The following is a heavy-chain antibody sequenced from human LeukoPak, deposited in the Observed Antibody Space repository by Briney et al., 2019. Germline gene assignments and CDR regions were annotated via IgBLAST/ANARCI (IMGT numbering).Heavy chain of an antibody. Sequence: SETLSLTCTVSGGSISSSSYYWSWIRQPPGKGLEWIGYIYYSGSTNYNPSLKSRVTISVDTSKNQFSLKLSSVTAADTAVYYCARAPGGYDILTGYQSLYLFDYWGQGTLVTVSS. CDR2: IYYSGST. CDR3: ARAPGGYDILTGYQSLYLFDY. V-gene: IGHV4-61*01. D-gene: IGHD3-9*01. J-gene: IGHJ4*02. CDR1: GGSISSSSYY.